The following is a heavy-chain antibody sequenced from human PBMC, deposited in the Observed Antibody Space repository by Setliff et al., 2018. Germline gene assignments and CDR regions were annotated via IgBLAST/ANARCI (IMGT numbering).Heavy chain of an antibody. CDR1: GGSISSGDYY. D-gene: IGHD2-8*02. CDR2: IYHSGST. Sequence: KPSETLSLTCTVSGGSISSGDYYWSRIRQPPGKGLEWIGYIYHSGSTYYNPSLKSRVTISVDTSKNQFSLKLSSVTAADTALYYCTVYNTGSSKDHYWGQGTPVTVSS. V-gene: IGHV4-30-2*01. J-gene: IGHJ4*02. CDR3: TVYNTGSSKDHY.